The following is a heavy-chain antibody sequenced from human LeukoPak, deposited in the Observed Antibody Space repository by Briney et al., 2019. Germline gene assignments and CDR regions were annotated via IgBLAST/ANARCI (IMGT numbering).Heavy chain of an antibody. CDR2: IYYSGST. CDR1: GGSFSSGGYY. Sequence: SETLSLTCTVSGGSFSSGGYYWSWIRQHPGKGLEWIGYIYYSGSTYYNPSLRSRVTISVDTSKNQFSLKLSSVTAADTAVYYCARVYCSGGSCSYFDYWGQGTLVTVSS. D-gene: IGHD2-15*01. J-gene: IGHJ4*01. V-gene: IGHV4-31*03. CDR3: ARVYCSGGSCSYFDY.